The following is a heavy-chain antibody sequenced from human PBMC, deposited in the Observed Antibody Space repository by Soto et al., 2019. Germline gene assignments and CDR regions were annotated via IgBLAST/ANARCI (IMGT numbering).Heavy chain of an antibody. V-gene: IGHV4-39*01. CDR3: ARLVSSSSTRIDY. D-gene: IGHD6-6*01. CDR2: IYYSGST. CDR1: GGSISSSSYY. J-gene: IGHJ4*02. Sequence: SETRSLTCTVSGGSISSSSYYWGWIRQPPGKGLEWIGSIYYSGSTYYNPSLKSRVTISVDTSKNQFSLKLSSVTAADTAVYYCARLVSSSSTRIDYWGQGTLVTVSS.